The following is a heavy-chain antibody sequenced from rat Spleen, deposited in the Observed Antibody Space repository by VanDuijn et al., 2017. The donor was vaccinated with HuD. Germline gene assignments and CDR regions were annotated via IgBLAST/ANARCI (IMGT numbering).Heavy chain of an antibody. J-gene: IGHJ2*01. D-gene: IGHD1-9*01. CDR1: GFSLISYA. CDR3: ARGRTYYGYDY. CDR2: IWGDGNA. V-gene: IGHV2S61*01. Sequence: QVQLKESGPGLVQSSQTLSLTCTVSGFSLISYAVNWIRQPPGKGLEWMGGIWGDGNANYNSALKSRLSISRDTSKSQVFLKMNNLQTEDTAMYFCARGRTYYGYDYWGQGVMVTVSS.